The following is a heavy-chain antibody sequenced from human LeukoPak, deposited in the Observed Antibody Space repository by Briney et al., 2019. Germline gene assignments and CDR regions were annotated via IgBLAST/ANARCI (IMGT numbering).Heavy chain of an antibody. Sequence: GESLKISCKGSGYSFTNYWIGWVRQMPGKGLEWMGIIDPDDSDTRYSPSFQGQVTISVDKFISTAYLEWSSLKASDTAIYYCARHPGHDGDYARWFDPWGQGTLVTVSS. J-gene: IGHJ5*02. CDR2: IDPDDSDT. CDR3: ARHPGHDGDYARWFDP. CDR1: GYSFTNYW. D-gene: IGHD4-17*01. V-gene: IGHV5-51*01.